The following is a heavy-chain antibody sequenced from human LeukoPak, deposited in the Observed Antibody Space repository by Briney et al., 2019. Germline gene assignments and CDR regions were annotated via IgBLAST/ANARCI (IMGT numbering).Heavy chain of an antibody. J-gene: IGHJ4*02. V-gene: IGHV3-7*01. CDR3: ARKRAYDSGGYYY. D-gene: IGHD3-22*01. CDR1: GFTFSSYW. CDR2: IKQDGSEK. Sequence: GGSLRLSCAVSGFTFSSYWMSWVRQAPGKGLEWVANIKQDGSEKNYVDSVKGRFTISRDNAKNSLYLQMNSLRAEDTAVYYCARKRAYDSGGYYYWGQGTLVTVSS.